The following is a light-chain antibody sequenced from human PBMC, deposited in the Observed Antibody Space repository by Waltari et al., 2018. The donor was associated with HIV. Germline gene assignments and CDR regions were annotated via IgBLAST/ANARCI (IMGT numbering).Light chain of an antibody. Sequence: QSALTQPASVSGSPGQSITITCTGTSSDIGAYNYVSWYHQHPGKAPKLIIYDVSNRPAGFSKRFSGAKSGNTASRTISGLQAEDEADYYCTSYIHPTTRVFGGGTKLTVL. V-gene: IGLV2-14*01. CDR2: DVS. CDR3: TSYIHPTTRV. CDR1: SSDIGAYNY. J-gene: IGLJ2*01.